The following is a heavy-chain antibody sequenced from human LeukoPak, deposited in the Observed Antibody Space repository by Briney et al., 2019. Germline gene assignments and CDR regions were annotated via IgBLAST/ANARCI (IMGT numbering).Heavy chain of an antibody. CDR3: ARGVVVTATPGYFDL. CDR1: GGSISSSSYY. Sequence: SETLSLTCTVSGGSISSSSYYWGWIRQPPGKGLEWIGEINHSGSTNYNPSLKSRVTISVDTSKNQFSLKLSSVTAADTAVYYCARGVVVTATPGYFDLWGRGTLVTVSS. J-gene: IGHJ2*01. CDR2: INHSGST. V-gene: IGHV4-39*07. D-gene: IGHD2-21*02.